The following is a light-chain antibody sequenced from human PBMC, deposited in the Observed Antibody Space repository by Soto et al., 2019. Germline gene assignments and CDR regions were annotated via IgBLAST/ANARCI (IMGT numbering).Light chain of an antibody. J-gene: IGLJ2*01. CDR3: SSFAGGGNPVL. Sequence: QSALSQPPSASGSLGQSVTISCTGTSSDVGAYNYVSWHQQHPGKAPEVMCYDVTKRPPGVPDRFSGSKSGNTASLTVSGLQAEDEADYYCSSFAGGGNPVLLGGGTKVTVL. CDR1: SSDVGAYNY. V-gene: IGLV2-8*01. CDR2: DVT.